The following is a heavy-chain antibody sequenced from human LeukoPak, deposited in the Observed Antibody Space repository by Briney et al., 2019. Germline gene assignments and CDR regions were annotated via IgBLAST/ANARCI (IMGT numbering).Heavy chain of an antibody. Sequence: SETLSLTCTVSGYSISSGYYWGWIRQPPGKGLEWIGNIYPTGSTYYNPSLKSRVTISVDTSKNQFSLKLSSVTAADTAVYYCARERSGKGLGYYYYYMVVWGKGTTVTISS. CDR2: IYPTGST. V-gene: IGHV4-38-2*02. D-gene: IGHD3-10*01. J-gene: IGHJ6*03. CDR3: ARERSGKGLGYYYYYMVV. CDR1: GYSISSGYY.